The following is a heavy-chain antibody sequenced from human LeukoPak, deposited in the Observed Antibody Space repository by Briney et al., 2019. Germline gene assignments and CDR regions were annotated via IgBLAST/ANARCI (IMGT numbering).Heavy chain of an antibody. J-gene: IGHJ6*02. CDR1: GFTFSSYG. D-gene: IGHD2-15*01. V-gene: IGHV3-33*01. CDR3: ARPDFYCSGGSCYSDYYYYYGMDV. CDR2: IWYDGSNK. Sequence: GGSLRLSCAASGFTFSSYGMHWVRQAPGKGLEWVAVIWYDGSNKYYADSVKGRFTISRDNSKNTLYLQMNSLSAEDTAVYYCARPDFYCSGGSCYSDYYYYYGMDVWGQGTTVTVSS.